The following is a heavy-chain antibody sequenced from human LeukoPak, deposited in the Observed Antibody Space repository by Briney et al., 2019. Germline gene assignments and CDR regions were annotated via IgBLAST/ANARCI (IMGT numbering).Heavy chain of an antibody. CDR3: ARESLFRDGYNHGFDY. J-gene: IGHJ4*02. V-gene: IGHV3-53*01. D-gene: IGHD5-24*01. Sequence: PGGSLRLSCAASGFTFSYYWMHWVRQAPGKGLEWVSVIRSDGTTAYADSVKGRFTISRDTSRNTLYLQMNSLRAEDTAVYYCARESLFRDGYNHGFDYWGQGALVTVSS. CDR1: GFTFSYYW. CDR2: IRSDGTT.